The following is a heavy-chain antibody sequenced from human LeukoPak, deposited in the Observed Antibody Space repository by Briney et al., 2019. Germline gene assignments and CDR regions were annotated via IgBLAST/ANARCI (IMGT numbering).Heavy chain of an antibody. CDR3: AKGYCSSTSCPADY. Sequence: PGGSLRLSCAASGFTFSSYGMHWVRQAPGKGLEWVAFIRYDGSNKYYADSVKGRFTISRDNSKNTLYLQMNSLRAEDTAVYYCAKGYCSSTSCPADYWGQGTLVTVSS. CDR2: IRYDGSNK. V-gene: IGHV3-30*02. D-gene: IGHD2-2*01. J-gene: IGHJ4*02. CDR1: GFTFSSYG.